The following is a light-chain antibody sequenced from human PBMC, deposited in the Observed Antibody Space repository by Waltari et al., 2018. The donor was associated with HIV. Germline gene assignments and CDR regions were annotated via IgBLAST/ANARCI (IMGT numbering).Light chain of an antibody. V-gene: IGLV1-40*01. Sequence: QSVLTPPPSVSGAPGQNVTVSCTGSSPHLGTNYDVHWYQFLPGEVPKLLIYGNTMRPAGVPGRFSGSSSGTSASLAITGLQPADEADYYCQSYDNTVNGWVFGGGTRVTV. J-gene: IGLJ3*02. CDR3: QSYDNTVNGWV. CDR1: SPHLGTNYD. CDR2: GNT.